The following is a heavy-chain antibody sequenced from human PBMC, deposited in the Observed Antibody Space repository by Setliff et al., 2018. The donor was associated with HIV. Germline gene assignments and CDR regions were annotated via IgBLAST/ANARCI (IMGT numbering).Heavy chain of an antibody. D-gene: IGHD3-22*01. CDR2: ISPYNGDT. CDR1: GYRFNTYG. V-gene: IGHV1-18*01. J-gene: IGHJ1*01. CDR3: VRGVTRDISGYYRDEYFQH. Sequence: ASVKVSCKASGYRFNTYGTPWVRQAPGQGLEWMGWISPYNGDTRFAQSLQGRVTLTTDTSTNTAYMEMRTLRSDDTAVYFCVRGVTRDISGYYRDEYFQHWGQGTPVTVSS.